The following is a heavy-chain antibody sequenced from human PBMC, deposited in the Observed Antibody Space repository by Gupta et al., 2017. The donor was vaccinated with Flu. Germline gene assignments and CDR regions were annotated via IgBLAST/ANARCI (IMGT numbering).Heavy chain of an antibody. CDR1: GGSFSGYY. CDR3: ARVPQVTTNSIGAFDI. D-gene: IGHD4-4*01. Sequence: QVQLQQWGAGLLKPSETLSLTCAVYGGSFSGYYWSWIRQPPGKGLEWIGEINHSGSTNYNPSLKSRVTISVDTSKNQFSLKLSSVTAADTAVYYCARVPQVTTNSIGAFDIWGQGTMVTVSS. J-gene: IGHJ3*02. CDR2: INHSGST. V-gene: IGHV4-34*01.